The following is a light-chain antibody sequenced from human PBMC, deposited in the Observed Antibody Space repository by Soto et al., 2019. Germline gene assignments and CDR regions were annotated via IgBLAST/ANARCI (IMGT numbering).Light chain of an antibody. CDR1: QSVRTY. V-gene: IGKV3-11*01. CDR2: DAS. J-gene: IGKJ4*01. Sequence: ESELTQSQVTLSVSPVVRATLSCRASQSVRTYLAWYQVKPGQAPRLLIYDASSRASGVPARFSGSGSGTDFSLTISSLEPEDLAVYYCQQRSTWPLTFGGGTKVDIK. CDR3: QQRSTWPLT.